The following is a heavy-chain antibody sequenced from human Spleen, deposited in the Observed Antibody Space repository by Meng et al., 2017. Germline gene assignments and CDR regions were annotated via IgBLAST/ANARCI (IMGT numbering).Heavy chain of an antibody. CDR2: INHSGST. CDR3: ARGPTTMAHDFDY. CDR1: GGSFSDYY. D-gene: IGHD4-11*01. J-gene: IGHJ4*02. Sequence: QVLLQQWGAGLLKPSAPLSLTCVVSGGSFSDYYWSWIRSPPGKGLEWIGEINHSGSTNYNPSLESRATISVDTSQNNLSLKLSSVTAADSAVYYCARGPTTMAHDFDYWGQGTLVTVSS. V-gene: IGHV4-34*01.